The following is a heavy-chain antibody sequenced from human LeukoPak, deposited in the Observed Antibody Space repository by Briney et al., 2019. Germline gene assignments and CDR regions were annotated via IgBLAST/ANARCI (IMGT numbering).Heavy chain of an antibody. V-gene: IGHV1-2*02. CDR2: INPNSGGT. Sequence: ASVKVSCKASGYTFTGYYMHWVRQAPGQGLEWMGWINPNSGGTNYAQKFQGRVTMTRDTSISTAYMELSRLRPDDTAVYYCAREREVFCSGGSCYPAGGMDVWGQGTTVTVSS. D-gene: IGHD2-15*01. J-gene: IGHJ6*02. CDR1: GYTFTGYY. CDR3: AREREVFCSGGSCYPAGGMDV.